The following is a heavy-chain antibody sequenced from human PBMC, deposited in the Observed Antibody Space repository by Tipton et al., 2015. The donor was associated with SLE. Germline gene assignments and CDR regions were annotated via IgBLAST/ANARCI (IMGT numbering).Heavy chain of an antibody. CDR1: GGSVSDFY. Sequence: TLSLTCSVSGGSVSDFYWSWIRQPPGMGLEWLGHIFYSGTTTYNPYNPSLSSRVTMSVDTPKSQVSLKLTSLTAADTAVYYCARQGEYSHSSGFWFDPWGQGTLVTVSS. CDR2: IFYSGTT. CDR3: ARQGEYSHSSGFWFDP. J-gene: IGHJ5*02. D-gene: IGHD2/OR15-2a*01. V-gene: IGHV4-59*08.